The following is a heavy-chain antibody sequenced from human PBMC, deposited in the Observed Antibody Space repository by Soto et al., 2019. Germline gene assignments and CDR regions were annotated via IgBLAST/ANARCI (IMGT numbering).Heavy chain of an antibody. CDR3: ARFIGVATIKNWFDP. CDR1: GGSISSSSYY. V-gene: IGHV4-39*01. D-gene: IGHD5-12*01. Sequence: SETLSLTCTVSGGSISSSSYYWGWIRQPPGKGLEWIGSIYYSGGTYYNPSLKSRVTISVDTSKNQFSLKLSSVTAADTAVYYCARFIGVATIKNWFDPWGQGTLVTVSS. CDR2: IYYSGGT. J-gene: IGHJ5*02.